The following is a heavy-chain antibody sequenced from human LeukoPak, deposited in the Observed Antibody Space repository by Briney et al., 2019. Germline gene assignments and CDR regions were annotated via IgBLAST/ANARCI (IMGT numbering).Heavy chain of an antibody. D-gene: IGHD3-22*01. CDR2: IRSNSDGGTI. CDR1: GFTVSSTY. Sequence: PGGSLRLSCAASGFTVSSTYMSWVRQAPGKGLEWVGRIRSNSDGGTIDYAAPVKGRFTLSRDDSKTTLYLQMNSLQTEDTAVYYCATDFYDSTWGQGTLVTVSS. CDR3: ATDFYDST. V-gene: IGHV3-15*01. J-gene: IGHJ5*02.